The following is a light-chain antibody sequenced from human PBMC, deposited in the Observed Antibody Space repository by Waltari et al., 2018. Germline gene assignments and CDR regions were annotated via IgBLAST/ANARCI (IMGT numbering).Light chain of an antibody. Sequence: QSVLTQPPSVSGAPGQRVTISCTGSSSNIGGYYMQWYQQLPGTAPKLLIYENNKRPSGVSDRFSGSQSGTSASLTITGLQSEDEADYYCQSYDSSLSAQLFGGGTRLTVL. J-gene: IGLJ2*01. CDR1: SSNIGGYY. V-gene: IGLV1-40*01. CDR3: QSYDSSLSAQL. CDR2: ENN.